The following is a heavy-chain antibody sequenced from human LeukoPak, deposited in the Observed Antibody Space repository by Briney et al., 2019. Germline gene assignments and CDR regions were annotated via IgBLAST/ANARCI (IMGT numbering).Heavy chain of an antibody. V-gene: IGHV3-23*01. CDR2: ISGSGGST. CDR1: GFTFSSYA. D-gene: IGHD6-13*01. CDR3: AKDILGSSSWYGSADY. Sequence: GGSLRLSCAASGFTFSSYAMSWVRQAPGKGLEWVSAISGSGGSTYYADSVKGRFTISRDNSKNTLYLQMNSLRAEDTAVYYCAKDILGSSSWYGSADYWGQGTLVTVSS. J-gene: IGHJ4*02.